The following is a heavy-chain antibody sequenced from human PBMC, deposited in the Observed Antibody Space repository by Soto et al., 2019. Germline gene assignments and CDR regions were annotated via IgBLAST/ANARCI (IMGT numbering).Heavy chain of an antibody. CDR1: GYTFTSYG. J-gene: IGHJ6*02. CDR3: ARTYYDFWSGYLGAPYYYYGMDV. V-gene: IGHV1-2*04. CDR2: INPNSGGT. D-gene: IGHD3-3*01. Sequence: ASVKVSCKASGYTFTSYGISWVRQAPGQGLEWMGWINPNSGGTNYAQKLQGWVTMTRDTSISTAYMELSRLRSDDTAVYYCARTYYDFWSGYLGAPYYYYGMDVWGQGTTVTVSS.